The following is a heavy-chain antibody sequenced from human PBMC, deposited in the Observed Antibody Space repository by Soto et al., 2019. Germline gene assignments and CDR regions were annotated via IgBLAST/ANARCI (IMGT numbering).Heavy chain of an antibody. CDR2: ISYDGSNK. J-gene: IGHJ1*01. D-gene: IGHD1-20*01. V-gene: IGHV3-30*18. Sequence: GGSLRLSCAASGFTFSSYGMHWVRQAPGKGLEWVAVISYDGSNKYYADSVKGRFTISRDNSKNTLYLQMNSLRAEDTAVYYCAKDNGNWNPEYFQHWGQGTLVTVSS. CDR3: AKDNGNWNPEYFQH. CDR1: GFTFSSYG.